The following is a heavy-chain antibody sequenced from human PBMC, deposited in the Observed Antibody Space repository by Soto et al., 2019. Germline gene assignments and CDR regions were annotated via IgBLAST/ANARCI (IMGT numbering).Heavy chain of an antibody. J-gene: IGHJ4*02. CDR1: GGSVSSGSYY. V-gene: IGHV4-61*01. CDR2: IYYSGST. Sequence: QVQLQESGPGLVKPSETLSLTCTVSGGSVSSGSYYWSWIRQPPGKGLEWIGYIYYSGSTNYNPSLKSRVTIAVDTSKNQFSLKLSSVTAADTAVYYCARFQDSGGYYGFDYWGQGTLVTVSS. CDR3: ARFQDSGGYYGFDY. D-gene: IGHD3-3*01.